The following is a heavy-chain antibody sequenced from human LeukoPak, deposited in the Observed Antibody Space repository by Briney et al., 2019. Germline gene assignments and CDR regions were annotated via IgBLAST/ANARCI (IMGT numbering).Heavy chain of an antibody. Sequence: GASVKVSCKASGYTFTGYYMHWVRQAPGQGLERMGWINPNSGGTNYAQKFQGRVTMTRDTSISTAYMELSRLRSDDTAVYYCAREIRMRRSSWSSTSDYWGQGTLVTVSS. D-gene: IGHD6-13*01. V-gene: IGHV1-2*02. J-gene: IGHJ4*02. CDR1: GYTFTGYY. CDR3: AREIRMRRSSWSSTSDY. CDR2: INPNSGGT.